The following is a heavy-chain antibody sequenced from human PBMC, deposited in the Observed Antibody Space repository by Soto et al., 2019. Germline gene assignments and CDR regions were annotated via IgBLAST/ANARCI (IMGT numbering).Heavy chain of an antibody. CDR3: ARVTGVTSYYYDSSVPDHFDY. Sequence: SETLSLTCTVSGGSISSYYWSWIRQPPGKGLEWIGYIYYSGSTNYNPSLKSRVTISVDTSKNQFSLRLSSVTAADTAVYYCARVTGVTSYYYDSSVPDHFDYWGQGTLVTVSS. CDR1: GGSISSYY. V-gene: IGHV4-59*01. CDR2: IYYSGST. J-gene: IGHJ4*02. D-gene: IGHD3-22*01.